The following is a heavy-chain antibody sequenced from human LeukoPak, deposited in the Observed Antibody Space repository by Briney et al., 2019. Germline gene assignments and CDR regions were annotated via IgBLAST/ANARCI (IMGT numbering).Heavy chain of an antibody. J-gene: IGHJ6*03. Sequence: GASVKVSCKASGYTFTSYDINWVRQATGQGLEWMGWMNPNSGNTGYAQKFQGRVTITRNTSISTAYMELSSLRSEDTAVYYCARVPAAMDYYYMDVWGKGTTVTVSS. CDR2: MNPNSGNT. D-gene: IGHD2-2*01. CDR1: GYTFTSYD. V-gene: IGHV1-8*03. CDR3: ARVPAAMDYYYMDV.